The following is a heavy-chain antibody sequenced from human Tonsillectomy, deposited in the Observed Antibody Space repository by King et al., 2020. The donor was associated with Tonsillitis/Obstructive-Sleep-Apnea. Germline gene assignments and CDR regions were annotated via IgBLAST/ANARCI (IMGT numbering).Heavy chain of an antibody. Sequence: QLVQSGAEVKKPGASVRLFCKASGYTFSRYYIHWVRQAPGQGLEWMGIINPSTGISKYAQKFQGRVTMTRDTSTSTIYLELSGLRSEDTAMYYCAKVTPLDRVIDYWGQGTLVTVS. CDR2: INPSTGIS. J-gene: IGHJ4*02. D-gene: IGHD3-10*01. CDR3: AKVTPLDRVIDY. V-gene: IGHV1-46*01. CDR1: GYTFSRYY.